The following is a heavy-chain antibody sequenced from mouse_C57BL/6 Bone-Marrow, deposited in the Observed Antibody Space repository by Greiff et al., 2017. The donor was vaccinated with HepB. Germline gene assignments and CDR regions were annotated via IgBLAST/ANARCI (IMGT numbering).Heavy chain of an antibody. CDR1: GFTFSDYY. V-gene: IGHV5-12*01. CDR3: ARLYGNYAWFAY. Sequence: DVMLVESGGGLVQPGGSLKLSCAASGFTFSDYYMYWVRQTPEKRLEWVAYISNGGGSTYYPDTVKGRFTISRDNAKNTLYLQMSRLKSEDTAMYYCARLYGNYAWFAYWGQGTLVTVSA. J-gene: IGHJ3*01. D-gene: IGHD2-1*01. CDR2: ISNGGGST.